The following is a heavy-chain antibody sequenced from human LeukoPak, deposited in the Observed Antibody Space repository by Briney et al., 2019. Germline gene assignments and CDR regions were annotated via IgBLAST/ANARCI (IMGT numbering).Heavy chain of an antibody. V-gene: IGHV3-33*08. D-gene: IGHD3-10*01. J-gene: IGHJ4*02. CDR1: GFTFSSYA. Sequence: GGSLRLSCAASGFTFSSYAMYWVRQAPGKGLEWVAVIWYDGSNKYYADSVKGRFTISRDNSKNTLYLQMNSLRAEDTAVYYCARAVDSLYGSGSYFFDYWGQGTLVTVSS. CDR2: IWYDGSNK. CDR3: ARAVDSLYGSGSYFFDY.